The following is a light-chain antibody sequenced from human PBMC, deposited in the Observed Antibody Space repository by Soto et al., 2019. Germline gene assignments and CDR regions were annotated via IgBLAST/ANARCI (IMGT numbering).Light chain of an antibody. J-gene: IGKJ2*01. CDR3: QQYDNLPPLCP. CDR1: QDISNY. CDR2: DAS. V-gene: IGKV1-33*01. Sequence: DIQMTQSPSSLSASVGDRVTITCQASQDISNYLNWYQQKPGKAPKLLIYDASNLETGVPSRFSGSGSGTDFTFTISSLQPEDIATYYCQQYDNLPPLCPFGQGTKLEIK.